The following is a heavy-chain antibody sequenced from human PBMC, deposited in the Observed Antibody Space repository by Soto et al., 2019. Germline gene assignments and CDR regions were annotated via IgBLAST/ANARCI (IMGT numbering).Heavy chain of an antibody. CDR2: IFPKFGTT. D-gene: IGHD3-16*02. Sequence: QVQLVQAGAEVKKPGSSVKVSCKASGDTDTNYVISWVRQAPGQGLEWMGGIFPKFGTTYSAQKLQDRLTITADESTSTVYMPLSSLRLDDTAVYYCEAEMTFGKLSVVWGQGTTVNVSS. CDR3: EAEMTFGKLSVV. V-gene: IGHV1-69*01. CDR1: GDTDTNYV. J-gene: IGHJ6*02.